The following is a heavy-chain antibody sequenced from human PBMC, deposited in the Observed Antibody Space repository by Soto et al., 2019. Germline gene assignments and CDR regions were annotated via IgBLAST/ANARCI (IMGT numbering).Heavy chain of an antibody. Sequence: GGSLRLSCAASGFTFSSYSMNWVRQAPGKGLEWVSSISSSSSYIYYADSVKGRFTISRDNAKNSLYLQMNSLRAEDTAVYYCAREGYSSSWFIHYYFDYWGQGTLVTVSS. CDR2: ISSSSSYI. CDR3: AREGYSSSWFIHYYFDY. CDR1: GFTFSSYS. J-gene: IGHJ4*02. V-gene: IGHV3-21*01. D-gene: IGHD6-13*01.